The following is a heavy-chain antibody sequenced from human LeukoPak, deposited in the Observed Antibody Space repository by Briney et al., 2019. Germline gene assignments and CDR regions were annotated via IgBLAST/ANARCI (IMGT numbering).Heavy chain of an antibody. D-gene: IGHD2-2*01. CDR3: ARVVVVPAADYPRYYYYGMDV. V-gene: IGHV4-59*01. CDR1: GGSISSYY. Sequence: SETLSLTCTVSGGSISSYYWSWIRQPPGKGLEWIGYIYYSGSTNYNPSLKSRVTISVDTSKNQFSLKLSSVTAADTAVYYCARVVVVPAADYPRYYYYGMDVWGQGTTVTVSS. CDR2: IYYSGST. J-gene: IGHJ6*02.